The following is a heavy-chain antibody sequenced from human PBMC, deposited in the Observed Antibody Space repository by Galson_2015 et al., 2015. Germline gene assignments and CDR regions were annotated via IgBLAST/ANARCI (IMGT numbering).Heavy chain of an antibody. J-gene: IGHJ4*02. CDR1: GGSISSYY. D-gene: IGHD6-19*01. Sequence: TLSLTCTVSGGSISSYYWSWIRQPPGKGLEWIGNIYYSGSTHYNPSLKSRVTISVDTSKNQFSLKLSSVTAADTAVYYCVRGPGIAVAGTNSYYFDYWGQGILVTVSS. CDR2: IYYSGST. V-gene: IGHV4-59*01. CDR3: VRGPGIAVAGTNSYYFDY.